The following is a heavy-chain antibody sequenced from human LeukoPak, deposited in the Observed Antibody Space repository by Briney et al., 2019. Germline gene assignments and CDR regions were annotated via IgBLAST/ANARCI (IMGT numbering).Heavy chain of an antibody. V-gene: IGHV4-39*01. CDR1: GFTFSSYW. CDR3: ARHFYYDSSGYNNYFDY. J-gene: IGHJ4*02. D-gene: IGHD3-22*01. CDR2: IYYSGST. Sequence: PGGSLRLSCAASGFTFSSYWMHWVRQAPGKGLEWIGSIYYSGSTYYSPSLKSRVTISVDTSKNQFSLKLSSVTAADTALYHCARHFYYDSSGYNNYFDYWGQGTLVTVSS.